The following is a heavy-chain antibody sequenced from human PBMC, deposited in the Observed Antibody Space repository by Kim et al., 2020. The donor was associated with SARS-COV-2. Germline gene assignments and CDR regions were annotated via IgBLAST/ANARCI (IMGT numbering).Heavy chain of an antibody. D-gene: IGHD3-22*01. Sequence: GGSLRLSCAASGFTFSNAWMSWVRQAPGKGLEWVGRIKSKTDGATTDYAAPVKGRFTISRDDSKNTLYLQMNSLKTEDTAVYYCTLSSGYSRWGQGTLVTVSS. CDR3: TLSSGYSR. CDR2: IKSKTDGATT. V-gene: IGHV3-15*01. J-gene: IGHJ4*02. CDR1: GFTFSNAW.